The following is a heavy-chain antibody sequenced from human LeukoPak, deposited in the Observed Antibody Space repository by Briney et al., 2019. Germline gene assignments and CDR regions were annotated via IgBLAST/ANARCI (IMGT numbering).Heavy chain of an antibody. CDR2: MNPNSANT. J-gene: IGHJ4*02. D-gene: IGHD6-13*01. Sequence: ASVKVSCKASGYTFTNYDINWVRQATGQGLEWMGWMNPNSANTGYSQKFQGRVTFTRDTSISTAYMELSSLRSDDTAVYYCARDEEQQLVLFDYWGQGTLVTVSS. CDR3: ARDEEQQLVLFDY. CDR1: GYTFTNYD. V-gene: IGHV1-8*03.